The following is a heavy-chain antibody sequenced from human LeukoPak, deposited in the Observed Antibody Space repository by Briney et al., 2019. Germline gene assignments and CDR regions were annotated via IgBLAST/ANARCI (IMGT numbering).Heavy chain of an antibody. CDR1: GFTFSSYA. CDR2: ISDDSGRI. CDR3: AKEASSSWPN. Sequence: GGSLRLSCVASGFTFSSYAMSWVRQAPGKGLEWVSQISDDSGRIYYADSVKGRFSISRDNSKSTLYLQMNSLRAEDTALYYCAKEASSSWPNWGQGTLVIVSS. V-gene: IGHV3-23*01. D-gene: IGHD6-13*01. J-gene: IGHJ4*02.